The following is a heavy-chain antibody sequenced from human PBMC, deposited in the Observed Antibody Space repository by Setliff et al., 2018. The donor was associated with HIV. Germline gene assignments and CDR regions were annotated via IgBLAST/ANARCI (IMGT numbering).Heavy chain of an antibody. CDR2: VIPFLDKA. CDR1: GGTFSNFA. V-gene: IGHV1-69*10. D-gene: IGHD1-26*01. Sequence: GASVKVSCKASGGTFSNFAISWVRQAPGQGLEWVGGVIPFLDKASSAQRVQGRVTSTADKGTDTAYMQLRDLTSDDTATYYCAVRERWDLRGSGGRTNRGYYYYMDVWGKGTSVTVSS. CDR3: AVRERWDLRGSGGRTNRGYYYYMDV. J-gene: IGHJ6*03.